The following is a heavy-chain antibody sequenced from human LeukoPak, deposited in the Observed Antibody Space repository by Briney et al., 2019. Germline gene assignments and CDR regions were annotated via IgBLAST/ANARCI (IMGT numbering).Heavy chain of an antibody. J-gene: IGHJ4*02. Sequence: GGSLRLSCAASGFTFSSYAMSWVSQATGKGLEWVSAIGTAGDTYYPGSVKGRFTISRENAKNSLYLQMNSLRAEDTAVYYCARGSDDYGDYGSDYWGQGTLVTVSS. CDR2: IGTAGDT. D-gene: IGHD4-17*01. CDR3: ARGSDDYGDYGSDY. V-gene: IGHV3-13*01. CDR1: GFTFSSYA.